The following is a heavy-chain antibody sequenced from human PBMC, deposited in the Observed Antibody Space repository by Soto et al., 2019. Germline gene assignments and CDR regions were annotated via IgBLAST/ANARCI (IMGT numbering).Heavy chain of an antibody. CDR3: ARDDRYYYYSSGYYGYFDY. CDR1: GFTFSSYA. Sequence: SLRLSCAASGFTFSSYAMHWVRQAPGKGLEWVAVISYDGSNKYYADSVKGRFTISRDNSKNTLYLQMNSLRAEDTAVYYCARDDRYYYYSSGYYGYFDYWGQGTLVTVSS. CDR2: ISYDGSNK. V-gene: IGHV3-30-3*01. J-gene: IGHJ4*02. D-gene: IGHD3-22*01.